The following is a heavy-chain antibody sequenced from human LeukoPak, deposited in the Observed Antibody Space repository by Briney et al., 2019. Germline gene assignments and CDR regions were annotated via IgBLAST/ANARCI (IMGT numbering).Heavy chain of an antibody. CDR2: IYHSGTT. V-gene: IGHV4-30-2*01. Sequence: SETLSLTCAVSGGSISSDGYSWSWLRQPPGTGLEWIGYIYHSGTTYYNPSLKSRVTISVDRSKNQFSLKLSSVTAADTAVYYCARVRGLIVAIDYWGQGTLVTVSS. CDR3: ARVRGLIVAIDY. CDR1: GGSISSDGYS. D-gene: IGHD5-12*01. J-gene: IGHJ4*02.